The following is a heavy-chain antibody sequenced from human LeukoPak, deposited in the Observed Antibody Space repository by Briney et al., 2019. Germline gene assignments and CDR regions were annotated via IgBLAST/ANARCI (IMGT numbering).Heavy chain of an antibody. Sequence: SETLSLTCTVSGGSISSYYWSWIRQPPGKGLEWIGYIYYSGSTHYNPSLKSRVTISVDTSKNQFSLKLSSVTAADTAVYYCARAYLWFGELSAWGQGTLVTVSS. J-gene: IGHJ5*02. D-gene: IGHD3-10*01. CDR2: IYYSGST. V-gene: IGHV4-59*01. CDR1: GGSISSYY. CDR3: ARAYLWFGELSA.